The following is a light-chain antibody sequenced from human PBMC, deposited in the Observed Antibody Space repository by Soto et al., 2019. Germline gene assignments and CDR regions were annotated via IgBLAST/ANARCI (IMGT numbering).Light chain of an antibody. CDR2: KSD. CDR3: ASWDDSLSGYV. Sequence: QSVLTQPPSASGTPGQRVTISCSGSSSSIGSNYVYWYQQLPGTAPKLLIYKSDQRPSGVPDRFSGSKSGTSASLAISGLRSEDEADYHCASWDDSLSGYVFGTGTKLTVL. J-gene: IGLJ1*01. V-gene: IGLV1-47*01. CDR1: SSSIGSNY.